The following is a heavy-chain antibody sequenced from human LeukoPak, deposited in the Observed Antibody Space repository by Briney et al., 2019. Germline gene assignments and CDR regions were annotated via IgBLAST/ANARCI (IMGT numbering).Heavy chain of an antibody. CDR3: AKVAYCGGDCWEEYNDY. J-gene: IGHJ4*02. D-gene: IGHD2-21*02. Sequence: GGSLRLSCAASGFTFSSYAMSWVRQAPGKGLEWVSAISGSGGSTYYADSVKGRFTISRDNSKNTLYLQMNSLRAEDTAVYYCAKVAYCGGDCWEEYNDYWGQGTLVTVSS. CDR1: GFTFSSYA. CDR2: ISGSGGST. V-gene: IGHV3-23*01.